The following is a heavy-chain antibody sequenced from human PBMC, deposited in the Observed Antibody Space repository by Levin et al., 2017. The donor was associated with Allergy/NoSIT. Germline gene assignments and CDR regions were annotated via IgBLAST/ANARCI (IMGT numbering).Heavy chain of an antibody. V-gene: IGHV3-7*01. J-gene: IGHJ4*02. CDR3: ARGIAASADY. D-gene: IGHD6-13*01. Sequence: LSLTCAASGFTFSTSWMTWARQVPGKGLEWVANIKQDGSEEYYVDSVKGRFTVSRDNAKNSLYLQMNSLRAEDTALYYCARGIAASADYWGQGTLVTVSS. CDR2: IKQDGSEE. CDR1: GFTFSTSW.